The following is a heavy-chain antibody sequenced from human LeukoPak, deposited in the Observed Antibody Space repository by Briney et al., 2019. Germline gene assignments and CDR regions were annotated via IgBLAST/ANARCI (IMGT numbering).Heavy chain of an antibody. D-gene: IGHD3-9*01. CDR1: GFTFSSYA. CDR3: ARGAPIWYNDILTGYYREGLDV. J-gene: IGHJ6*02. V-gene: IGHV3-30*04. Sequence: GGSLRLSCAASGFTFSSYAMHWVRQAPGKGLEWVAIISYDGSNKYYADSVKGRFTISRDNSKDTLYLQVNSPRAEDTAVYYCARGAPIWYNDILTGYYREGLDVWGQGTTVTVSS. CDR2: ISYDGSNK.